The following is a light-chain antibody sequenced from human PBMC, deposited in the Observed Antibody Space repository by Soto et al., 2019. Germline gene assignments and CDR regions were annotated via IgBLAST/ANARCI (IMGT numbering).Light chain of an antibody. J-gene: IGKJ3*01. CDR1: HDINIY. CDR2: DAS. V-gene: IGKV1-33*01. Sequence: DIQMTQSPSSLSAFVGDRVTITCQATHDINIYLNWYEQKPGKAPKLLIYDASNLETGVPSRFSGSGSGTDFTLTISSLQREDFATYYCQQSMSNLGTFGPGTKVDIK. CDR3: QQSMSNLGT.